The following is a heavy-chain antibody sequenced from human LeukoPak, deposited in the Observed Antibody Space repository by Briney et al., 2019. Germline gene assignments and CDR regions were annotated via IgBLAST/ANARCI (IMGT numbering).Heavy chain of an antibody. CDR1: GCTFSSYS. D-gene: IGHD3-22*01. J-gene: IGHJ4*02. CDR3: AEGRYHFDSSGYFHY. V-gene: IGHV3-23*01. CDR2: IRASGSSP. Sequence: GGSLTLSCAASGCTFSSYSRSWVRQAPGKGRAWVGAIRASGSSPYYADSVQGRFPISSDNSKSTLYLQLNSLSAEDTAAYYCAEGRYHFDSSGYFHYWGQGSLVRVS.